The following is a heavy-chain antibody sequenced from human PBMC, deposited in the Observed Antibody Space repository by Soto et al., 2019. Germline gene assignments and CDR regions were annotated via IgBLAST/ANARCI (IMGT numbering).Heavy chain of an antibody. V-gene: IGHV4-39*01. CDR2: IYYSGST. Sequence: SETLSLTCTVSGGSISSSSYYWGWIRQPPGKGLEWIGSIYYSGSTYYNPSLKSRVTISVDTSKNQFSLKLSSVTAADTAVYYCARLTLADIVYCSSTSGCDVGWFDPWGQGTLVTVSS. CDR1: GGSISSSSYY. D-gene: IGHD2-2*01. CDR3: ARLTLADIVYCSSTSGCDVGWFDP. J-gene: IGHJ5*02.